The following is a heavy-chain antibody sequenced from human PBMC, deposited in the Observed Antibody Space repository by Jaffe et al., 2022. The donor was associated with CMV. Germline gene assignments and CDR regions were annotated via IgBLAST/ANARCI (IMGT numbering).Heavy chain of an antibody. CDR1: GYTFSSYW. D-gene: IGHD2-2*01. V-gene: IGHV5-51*01. J-gene: IGHJ3*02. CDR3: ARGDIVVVPPPTGDVFDI. Sequence: EVQLVQSGAEVKKPGESLKISCKGSGYTFSSYWIGWVRQKPGKGLEWMGLIYPGDSDTRYSPSFQGQVTISADKSISTAYLQWSSLKASDTAIYYCARGDIVVVPPPTGDVFDIWGQGTMVTVSS. CDR2: IYPGDSDT.